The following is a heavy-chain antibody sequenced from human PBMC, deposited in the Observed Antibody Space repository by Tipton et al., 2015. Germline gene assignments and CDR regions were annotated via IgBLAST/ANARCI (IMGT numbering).Heavy chain of an antibody. J-gene: IGHJ6*02. Sequence: TLSLTCTVSGDSVSSGSYYWSWIRQPPGKGLEWIGYISYTETSHYNPSLKSRVTISVDTSKNQFSLKLSSVTAADTAVYYCARDLEHGMDVWGQGTPVTVSS. CDR1: GDSVSSGSYY. CDR2: ISYTETS. V-gene: IGHV4-61*01. CDR3: ARDLEHGMDV. D-gene: IGHD5-24*01.